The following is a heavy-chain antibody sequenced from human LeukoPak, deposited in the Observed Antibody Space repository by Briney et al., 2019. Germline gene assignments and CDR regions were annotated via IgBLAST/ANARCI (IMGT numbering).Heavy chain of an antibody. J-gene: IGHJ4*02. V-gene: IGHV3-7*03. Sequence: GGSLRLSCAASGFTFSSYWMSWIRQDPGKGLEWVANIKQDGSEKYYVDSVKSRFTISRDNAKSSLFLQMNSLRAEDTAVYYCATSRSFDYWGQGTLVTVSS. CDR2: IKQDGSEK. CDR1: GFTFSSYW. CDR3: ATSRSFDY.